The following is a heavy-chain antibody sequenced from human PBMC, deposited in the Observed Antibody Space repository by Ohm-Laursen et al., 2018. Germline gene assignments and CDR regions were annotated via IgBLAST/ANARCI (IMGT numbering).Heavy chain of an antibody. V-gene: IGHV3-53*01. J-gene: IGHJ6*02. D-gene: IGHD3-9*01. CDR1: GFTVGNNY. Sequence: GSLRLSCAASGFTVGNNYMSWVRQAPGKGLEWVSVIYSGGSTYYADSVKGRFTISRDNAKNSLYLQMNSLRAEDTAVYYCARDSVLRYFDWLRHYYYYGMDVWGQGTTVTVSS. CDR2: IYSGGST. CDR3: ARDSVLRYFDWLRHYYYYGMDV.